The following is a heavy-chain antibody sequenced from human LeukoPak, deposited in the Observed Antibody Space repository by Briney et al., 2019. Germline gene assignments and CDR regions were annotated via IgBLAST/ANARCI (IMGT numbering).Heavy chain of an antibody. Sequence: PSETLSLTCAVSGGSISTYYWSWIRQPAGKGLEWIGRIYTSGSNNYNPSLKSRATMSLDPSKNQFSLNLRSVTAADTAVYYCARLPGGDSSSVVAFDIWGQGTMVTVSS. CDR3: ARLPGGDSSSVVAFDI. D-gene: IGHD2-21*02. CDR2: IYTSGSN. J-gene: IGHJ3*02. CDR1: GGSISTYY. V-gene: IGHV4-4*07.